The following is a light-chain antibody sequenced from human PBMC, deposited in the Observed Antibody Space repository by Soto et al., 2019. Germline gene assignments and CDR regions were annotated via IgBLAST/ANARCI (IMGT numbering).Light chain of an antibody. J-gene: IGLJ7*01. Sequence: QSVLTQSPSASASLGASVKLTCTLSSGHTIYAIAWHQQLPERGPRFLMRVNADGSHSKGDGIPDRFSGSSSGAERYLTISSLQSEDEADYYCQTWDTGIRVFGGGTQLTVL. CDR2: VNADGSH. CDR3: QTWDTGIRV. CDR1: SGHTIYA. V-gene: IGLV4-69*01.